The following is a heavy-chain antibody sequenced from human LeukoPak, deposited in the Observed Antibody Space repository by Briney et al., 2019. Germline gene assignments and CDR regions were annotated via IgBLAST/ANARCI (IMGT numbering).Heavy chain of an antibody. J-gene: IGHJ4*02. CDR2: INSDGSST. V-gene: IGHV3-74*01. CDR1: GFTFSSYW. CDR3: ARWDTAMVAFDY. Sequence: GGSLRLSCAASGFTFSSYWMHWVRQAPGKGLVWVSRINSDGSSTSYADSVKGRFTISRDNAKNTLYLQMNSLRAEDTAVYYCARWDTAMVAFDYWGQGTLVTVSS. D-gene: IGHD5-18*01.